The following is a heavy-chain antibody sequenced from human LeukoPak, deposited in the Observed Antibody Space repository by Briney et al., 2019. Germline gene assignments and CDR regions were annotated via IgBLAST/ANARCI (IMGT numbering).Heavy chain of an antibody. CDR2: INHSGST. J-gene: IGHJ6*02. CDR3: ARGYCSSTSCYFWGYYYGMDV. CDR1: GGSFSGYY. D-gene: IGHD2-2*01. V-gene: IGHV4-34*01. Sequence: PSETLSLTCAVYGGSFSGYYWSWIRQPPGKGLEWIGEINHSGSTNYNPSLKSRVTISVDTSKNQFSLKLSSVTAAGTAVYYCARGYCSSTSCYFWGYYYGMDVWGQGTTVTVSS.